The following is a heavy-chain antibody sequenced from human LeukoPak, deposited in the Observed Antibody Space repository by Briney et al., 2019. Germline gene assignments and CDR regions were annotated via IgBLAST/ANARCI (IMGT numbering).Heavy chain of an antibody. Sequence: PSETLSLTCTVSGGSISSGGYYWSWIRQHPGKGLEWIGYIYYSGSTNYNPSLKSRVTISVDTSKNQFSLKLSSVTAADTAVYYCARLASSSWFDYWGQGTLVTVSS. J-gene: IGHJ4*02. CDR3: ARLASSSWFDY. CDR2: IYYSGST. D-gene: IGHD6-13*01. V-gene: IGHV4-61*08. CDR1: GGSISSGGYY.